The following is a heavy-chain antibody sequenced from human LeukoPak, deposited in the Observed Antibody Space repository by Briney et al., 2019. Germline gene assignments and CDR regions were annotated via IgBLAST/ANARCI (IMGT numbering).Heavy chain of an antibody. J-gene: IGHJ3*02. CDR3: ACYDSSGYYWGGGDDAFDI. Sequence: GESLQISCKGSGYSFTSYWISWVRQMPGKGLEWMGRIDPSDSYTNYSPSFQGHVTISADKSISTAYLQWSSLKASDAALYYCACYDSSGYYWGGGDDAFDIWGQGTMVTVSS. CDR1: GYSFTSYW. CDR2: IDPSDSYT. D-gene: IGHD3-22*01. V-gene: IGHV5-10-1*01.